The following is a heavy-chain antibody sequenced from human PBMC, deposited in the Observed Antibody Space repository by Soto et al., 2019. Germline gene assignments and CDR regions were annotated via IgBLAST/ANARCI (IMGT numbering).Heavy chain of an antibody. D-gene: IGHD3-9*01. Sequence: GGSLRLSXAASGFTFSSYAMSWVRQAPGKGLEWVSAISGSGGSTYYADSVKGRFTISRDNSKNTLYLQMNSLRAEDTAVYYCAKDGADVLRYFDWLPTGDYYGMDVWGQGTTVTVSS. CDR3: AKDGADVLRYFDWLPTGDYYGMDV. V-gene: IGHV3-23*01. CDR2: ISGSGGST. J-gene: IGHJ6*02. CDR1: GFTFSSYA.